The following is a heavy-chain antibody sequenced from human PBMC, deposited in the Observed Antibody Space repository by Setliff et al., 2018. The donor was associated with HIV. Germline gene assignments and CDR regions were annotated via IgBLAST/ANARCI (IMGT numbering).Heavy chain of an antibody. CDR1: GDTFSKSS. Sequence: ASVKVSCKASGDTFSKSSITWVRQAPGQGLEYMGGIIPVIGTPVYSQKFQGRVTITADENTSTAYMELSSLRSEDMAVYYCAREGAAAGLDLDYWGQGTLVTVSS. CDR2: IIPVIGTP. D-gene: IGHD6-13*01. J-gene: IGHJ4*02. CDR3: AREGAAAGLDLDY. V-gene: IGHV1-69*13.